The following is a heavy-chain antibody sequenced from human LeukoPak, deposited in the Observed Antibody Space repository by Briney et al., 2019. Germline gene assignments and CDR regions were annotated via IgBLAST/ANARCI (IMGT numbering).Heavy chain of an antibody. Sequence: QTGGSLRLSCAASGFTFSSYGMSWVRQAPGKGLEWVSAISGSGGSTHYADSVKGRFTISRDNSKNTLYLQMNSLRAEDTAVYYCAKDHRVGSTFDYWGQGALVTVSS. CDR1: GFTFSSYG. CDR3: AKDHRVGSTFDY. CDR2: ISGSGGST. J-gene: IGHJ4*02. D-gene: IGHD3-16*01. V-gene: IGHV3-23*01.